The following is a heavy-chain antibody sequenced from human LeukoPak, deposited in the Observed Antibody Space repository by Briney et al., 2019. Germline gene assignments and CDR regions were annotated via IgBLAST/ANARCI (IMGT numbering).Heavy chain of an antibody. J-gene: IGHJ4*02. Sequence: PSEPLSLTCTVSGGSINSYYWSWIRQSAGKGLEWIGRIYSSGSTNYNPSLKGRVSMSVDTSKNQFSLKLTSVTAADTAVYYCARGGKATVVTMWGQGILVTVSS. CDR2: IYSSGST. CDR3: ARGGKATVVTM. V-gene: IGHV4-4*07. CDR1: GGSINSYY. D-gene: IGHD4-23*01.